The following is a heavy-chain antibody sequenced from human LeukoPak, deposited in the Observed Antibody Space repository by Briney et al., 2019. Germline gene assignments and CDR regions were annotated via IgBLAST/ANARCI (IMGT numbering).Heavy chain of an antibody. CDR2: ISAYNGNT. CDR3: ARDLSGTEDYYYYGMDV. CDR1: GYTFTSYG. V-gene: IGHV1-18*01. J-gene: IGHJ6*02. Sequence: ASVKVSCKASGYTFTSYGISWVRQAPGQGLEWMGWISAYNGNTNYAQKLQGRVTMTTDTSTSTAYMELRSLRSDDTAVYYCARDLSGTEDYYYYGMDVWGQGTTVTVS. D-gene: IGHD3-10*01.